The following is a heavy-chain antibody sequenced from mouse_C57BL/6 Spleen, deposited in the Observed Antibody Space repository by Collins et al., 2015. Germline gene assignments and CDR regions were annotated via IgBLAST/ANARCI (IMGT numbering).Heavy chain of an antibody. V-gene: IGHV5-16*01. CDR3: ARGYDYLDY. D-gene: IGHD2-3*01. CDR1: GFTFSDYY. CDR2: INYDGSST. J-gene: IGHJ2*01. Sequence: MKLSCTASGFTFSDYYMAWVRQVPEKGLEWVANINYDGSSTYYLDSLKSRFIISRDNTKNILYLQMSSLKSEDTATYYRARGYDYLDYWGQGTTLTVSS.